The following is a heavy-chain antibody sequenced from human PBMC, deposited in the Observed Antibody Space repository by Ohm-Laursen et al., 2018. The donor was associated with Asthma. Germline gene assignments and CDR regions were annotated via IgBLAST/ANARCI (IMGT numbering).Heavy chain of an antibody. CDR1: GFTFSFYT. Sequence: SLRLSCTASGFTFSFYTLNWVRQAPGKGLEWVSNINSDGRTIYYADSVKGRFTISRDNAKNSLYLQMNSLRAEDTAVYYCARDDFWSGYYSSYYGMDVWGQGTTVTVSS. D-gene: IGHD3-3*01. CDR3: ARDDFWSGYYSSYYGMDV. CDR2: INSDGRTI. J-gene: IGHJ6*02. V-gene: IGHV3-48*01.